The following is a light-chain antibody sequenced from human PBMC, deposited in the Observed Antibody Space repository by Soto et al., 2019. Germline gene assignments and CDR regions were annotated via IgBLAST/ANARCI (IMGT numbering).Light chain of an antibody. J-gene: IGKJ3*01. Sequence: DMQMTQSPSSLSASVGDRVTITCRASQSISTDLNWYQQKPGKAPKLLIYDASSLQGGVPSRFGGSGSGADFTLTITSLQPEDFATYYCQQSFSTPFSFGPGTKVDIK. V-gene: IGKV1-39*01. CDR1: QSISTD. CDR2: DAS. CDR3: QQSFSTPFS.